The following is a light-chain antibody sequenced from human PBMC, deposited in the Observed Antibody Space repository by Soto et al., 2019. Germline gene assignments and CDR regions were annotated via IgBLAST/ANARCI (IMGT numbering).Light chain of an antibody. Sequence: QSALIQPRSVSGSPGQSVTISCTGTSSDVGVYKYVSWYRQHPGKAPKLMIYDVITRPSGVPDRFSGSKSGNTASLTISGLQAEDEADYSGCSYAGDYTFVFGSGTKVTVL. J-gene: IGLJ1*01. CDR3: CSYAGDYTFV. CDR2: DVI. CDR1: SSDVGVYKY. V-gene: IGLV2-11*01.